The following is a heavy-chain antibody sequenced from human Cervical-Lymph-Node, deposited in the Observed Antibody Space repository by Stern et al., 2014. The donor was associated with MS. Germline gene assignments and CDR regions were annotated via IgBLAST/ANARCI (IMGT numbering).Heavy chain of an antibody. J-gene: IGHJ5*02. CDR2: INPDNGKT. Sequence: QEQLVQSGAEVKKPGASVKVSCTASGYSFTGYGISWVRQAPGQGLEWRGWINPDNGKTHYAQSLQGRVTMTIDTSTSTASMELRRLRSDDTAVYYCARGNEMLLWVAWFDPWGQGTLVTVSS. CDR1: GYSFTGYG. V-gene: IGHV1-18*04. D-gene: IGHD3-10*01. CDR3: ARGNEMLLWVAWFDP.